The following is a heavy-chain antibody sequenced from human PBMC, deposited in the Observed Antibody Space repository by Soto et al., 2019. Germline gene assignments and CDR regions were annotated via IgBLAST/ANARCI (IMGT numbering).Heavy chain of an antibody. CDR1: GFTFSSYG. Sequence: QVQLVESGGGVVQPGRSLRLSCAASGFTFSSYGMHWVRQAPGKGLEWGAVISYDGNNKYYADSVKGRFTISRDNSKNTLYLQMNSLRADDTAVYYCHHTTSWYYFDSWGQGTLVTVSS. J-gene: IGHJ4*02. V-gene: IGHV3-30*03. CDR3: HHTTSWYYFDS. D-gene: IGHD6-13*01. CDR2: ISYDGNNK.